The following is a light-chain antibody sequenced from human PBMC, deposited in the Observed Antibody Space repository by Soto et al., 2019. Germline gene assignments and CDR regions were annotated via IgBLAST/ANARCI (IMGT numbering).Light chain of an antibody. V-gene: IGLV2-23*02. Sequence: QSVLTQPASVSGSPGQSITISCTGSSSDIGKYNLVSWYQQQSGKAPKLILYEVSRRPSGVPTRFTGSKSGNTDSLTISGLQPEDEADYYCYSNVGVWTFIFGGGTQLTVL. CDR1: SSDIGKYNL. CDR3: YSNVGVWTFI. CDR2: EVS. J-gene: IGLJ2*01.